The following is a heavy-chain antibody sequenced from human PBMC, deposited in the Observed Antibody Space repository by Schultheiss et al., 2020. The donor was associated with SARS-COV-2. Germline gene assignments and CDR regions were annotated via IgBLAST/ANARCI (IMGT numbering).Heavy chain of an antibody. Sequence: SETLSLTCAVYGGSISSYYWSWIRQPPGKGLEWIGYIYYSGSTNYNPSLKSRVTISVDTSKNQFSLKLSSVTAADTAVYYCARGREFDPWGQGTLVTVSS. J-gene: IGHJ5*02. CDR3: ARGREFDP. CDR1: GGSISSYY. V-gene: IGHV4-59*01. CDR2: IYYSGST.